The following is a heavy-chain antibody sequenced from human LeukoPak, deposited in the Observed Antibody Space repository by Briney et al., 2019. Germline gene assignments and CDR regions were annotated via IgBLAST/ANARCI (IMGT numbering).Heavy chain of an antibody. CDR3: ARKLLWFGEGGWFDP. V-gene: IGHV4-59*01. D-gene: IGHD3-10*01. J-gene: IGHJ5*02. CDR1: GGSISSYY. CDR2: IDYSGNT. Sequence: SETLSLTCTVSGGSISSYYWSWIRQSPGKGLEWIGDIDYSGNTNYNPSLKSRVTISVDTSKNQFSLKLSSVTAADTAVYYCARKLLWFGEGGWFDPWGQGILVTVSS.